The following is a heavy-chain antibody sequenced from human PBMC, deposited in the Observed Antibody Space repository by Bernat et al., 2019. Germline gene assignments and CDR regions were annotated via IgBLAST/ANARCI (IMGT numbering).Heavy chain of an antibody. CDR2: INHSGST. Sequence: QVQLQQWGAGLLKPSETLSLTCAVYGGSFSGYYWSWIRQPPGKGLEWIGEINHSGSTNYNPSLKSRVTTSVDTSKNQFSLKLSSVTAADTAVYYCATPWRATYYFGSSGYYGWDAFDTWGQGTMVTVSS. J-gene: IGHJ3*02. D-gene: IGHD3-22*01. CDR1: GGSFSGYY. V-gene: IGHV4-34*01. CDR3: ATPWRATYYFGSSGYYGWDAFDT.